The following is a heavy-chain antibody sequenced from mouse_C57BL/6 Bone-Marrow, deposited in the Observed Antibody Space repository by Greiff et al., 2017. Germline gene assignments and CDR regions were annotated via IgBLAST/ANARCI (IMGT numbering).Heavy chain of an antibody. CDR2: IHPSDSAT. CDR3: ATSYYGSRVDD. CDR1: GYTFTSYW. Sequence: VQLQQPGAELVKPGASVKVSCKASGYTFTSYWMHWVKQRPGQGLEWIGRIHPSDSATNYNQKFKGKATLTVDKSSSTAYMQLSSLTSEDSAVXYCATSYYGSRVDDWGQGTTRTVSS. D-gene: IGHD1-1*01. V-gene: IGHV1-74*01. J-gene: IGHJ2*01.